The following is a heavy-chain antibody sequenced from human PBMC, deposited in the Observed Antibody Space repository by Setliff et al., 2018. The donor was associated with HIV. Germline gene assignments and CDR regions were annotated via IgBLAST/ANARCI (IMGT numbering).Heavy chain of an antibody. CDR1: GFSFRNYG. J-gene: IGHJ2*01. V-gene: IGHV3-30*12. CDR3: ARDSNADRHTWYFDL. Sequence: GGSLRLSCAASGFSFRNYGMHWVRQAPGKGLEWVAFISYDGSYRYYGDSVRGRFTISRDNSKNTLYLQMNSLRAEDTAVYYCARDSNADRHTWYFDLWGRGTLVTVSS. CDR2: ISYDGSYR. D-gene: IGHD7-27*01.